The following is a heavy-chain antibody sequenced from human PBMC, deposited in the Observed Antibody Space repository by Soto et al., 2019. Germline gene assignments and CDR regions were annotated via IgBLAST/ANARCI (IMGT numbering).Heavy chain of an antibody. CDR3: ARERAAAAQDY. J-gene: IGHJ4*02. CDR1: GESVSNYSAA. Sequence: QSLLLTGAMSGESVSNYSAAWNWIRRSPSRGLEWLGRTYYRSKWYNDYAVSVKSRITINPDTSKNQFSLQLNSVTPEDTAVYYCARERAAAAQDYWGQGTLVTVSS. V-gene: IGHV6-1*01. CDR2: TYYRSKWYN. D-gene: IGHD6-13*01.